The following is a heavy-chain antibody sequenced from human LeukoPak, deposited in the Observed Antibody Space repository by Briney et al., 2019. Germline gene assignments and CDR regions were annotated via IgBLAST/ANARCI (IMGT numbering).Heavy chain of an antibody. CDR3: AKGPTVTTGKNYYYYYMDV. Sequence: GGSLRLSCAASGFTFSSYGMHWVRQAPGKGLEWVAFIRYDGSNKYYADSVKGRFTISRDNSKNTLYLQMNSLRAEDTAVYYCAKGPTVTTGKNYYYYYMDVWGKGTTVTVSS. V-gene: IGHV3-30*02. J-gene: IGHJ6*03. D-gene: IGHD4-11*01. CDR1: GFTFSSYG. CDR2: IRYDGSNK.